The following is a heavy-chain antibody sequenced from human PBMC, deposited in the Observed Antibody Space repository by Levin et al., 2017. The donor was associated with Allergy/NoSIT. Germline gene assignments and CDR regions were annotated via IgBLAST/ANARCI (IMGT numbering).Heavy chain of an antibody. CDR2: INPNSGGT. CDR3: TRGGTDIGIVPDAMLWEYFFDY. V-gene: IGHV1-2*02. Sequence: ASVKVSCKASGYTFTGYYLHWVRQAPGQGLEWMGWINPNSGGTNFAQKFQGRFTMTRDTSITTAYMELSRLRSDDTAVYYCTRGGTDIGIVPDAMLWEYFFDYWGQGTLVTVSS. D-gene: IGHD2-2*01. J-gene: IGHJ4*02. CDR1: GYTFTGYY.